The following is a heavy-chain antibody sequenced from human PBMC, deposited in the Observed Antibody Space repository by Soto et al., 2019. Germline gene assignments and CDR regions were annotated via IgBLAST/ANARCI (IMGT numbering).Heavy chain of an antibody. CDR2: ISGSSTTI. V-gene: IGHV3-48*02. Sequence: GGSLRLSCAASGFTFSSYNMNWVRQAPGKGLEWVSYISGSSTTIYYADSVRGRVTISRDNAKNSLYLQMNSLRDDDTAVYYCARIAPAGTFGRHYDYGWDVWGQGTTVTVSS. J-gene: IGHJ6*02. CDR3: ARIAPAGTFGRHYDYGWDV. D-gene: IGHD6-13*01. CDR1: GFTFSSYN.